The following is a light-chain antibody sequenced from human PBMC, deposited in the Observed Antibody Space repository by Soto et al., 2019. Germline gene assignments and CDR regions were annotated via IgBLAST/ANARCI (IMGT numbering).Light chain of an antibody. CDR2: GAS. V-gene: IGKV3-20*01. CDR1: QSVSSSY. J-gene: IGKJ5*01. Sequence: EIVMTQSPGILSLSPGERATLSGRASQSVSSSYLAWYQQKPGQAPRLLIYGASSRATGIPDRFSGSGSGTDFTLTIRRLEPEDFAVYYCQQYGSSITFGQGTRLEIK. CDR3: QQYGSSIT.